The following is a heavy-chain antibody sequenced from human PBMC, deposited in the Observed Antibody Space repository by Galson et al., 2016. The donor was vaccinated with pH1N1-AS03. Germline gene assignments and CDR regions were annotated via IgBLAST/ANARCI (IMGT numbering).Heavy chain of an antibody. CDR2: VFPNGNT. D-gene: IGHD2-21*01. V-gene: IGHV4-4*07. Sequence: ETLSLTCTVSGVSVSSYHWSWIRQPAGKGLEWIGRVFPNGNTNYNPSLKSRVTMSIDTSKNQFSLTLNSVTAADSAVYFCTRAWGGDNNYWGRGTLVTVSS. CDR1: GVSVSSYH. CDR3: TRAWGGDNNY. J-gene: IGHJ4*02.